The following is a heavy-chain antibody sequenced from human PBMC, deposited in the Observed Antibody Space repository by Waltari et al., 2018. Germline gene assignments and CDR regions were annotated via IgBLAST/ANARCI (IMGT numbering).Heavy chain of an antibody. Sequence: QVQLQESGPGLVKPSQTLSLTCSVSGFSISHRFFWGWVRQPPGKGLAWIGSIYNNEIIFYNPSLTSLKSRVTISVETSKNQLSLELTSVTAADTAVYYWVRVRDSPVRNLDLWGRGILFTVSS. J-gene: IGHJ2*01. CDR2: IYNNEII. D-gene: IGHD1-1*01. V-gene: IGHV4-38-2*02. CDR1: GFSISHRFF. CDR3: VRVRDSPVRNLDL.